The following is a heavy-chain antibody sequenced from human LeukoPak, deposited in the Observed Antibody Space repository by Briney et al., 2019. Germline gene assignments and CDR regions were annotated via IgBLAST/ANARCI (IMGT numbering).Heavy chain of an antibody. Sequence: GGSLRLSCAASGFAFSDYEMHWVRQAPGKGLEWVAVISYDGSNKYYADSVKGRFTISRDNSKNTLYLQMNSLRAEDTAVYYCAKALYSSSWYNYYYYGMDVWGQGTTVTVSS. CDR3: AKALYSSSWYNYYYYGMDV. V-gene: IGHV3-30*18. CDR2: ISYDGSNK. J-gene: IGHJ6*02. CDR1: GFAFSDYE. D-gene: IGHD6-13*01.